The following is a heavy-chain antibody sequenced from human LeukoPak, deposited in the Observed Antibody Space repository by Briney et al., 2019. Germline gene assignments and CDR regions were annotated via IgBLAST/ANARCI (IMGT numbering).Heavy chain of an antibody. V-gene: IGHV3-30*02. CDR3: AKDEVGGDYRFDY. D-gene: IGHD4-17*01. CDR1: GFTLSSYG. J-gene: IGHJ4*02. CDR2: IRYDASNK. Sequence: GGSLRLSCAASGFTLSSYGMHWLRQAPGKGLEWVAYIRYDASNKYYADSVKGRFTISRDNSKNTLYLQMNSLRAEDTAVYYCAKDEVGGDYRFDYWGQGILVTVSS.